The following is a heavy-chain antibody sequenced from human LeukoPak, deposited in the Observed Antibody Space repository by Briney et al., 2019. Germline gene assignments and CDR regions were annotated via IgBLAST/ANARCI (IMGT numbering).Heavy chain of an antibody. D-gene: IGHD2/OR15-2a*01. CDR1: AFTFSNAW. CDR3: AREYRGSRYF. V-gene: IGHV3-15*01. CDR2: IKSNTDGGTT. J-gene: IGHJ4*02. Sequence: GGSLRLSCAASAFTFSNAWMSWVRQAPGKGLEWVGRIKSNTDGGTTDFAAPVKGRFTISRDDSKNTLYLQMDSLKTEDTAVYYCAREYRGSRYFRGQGTLVTVSS.